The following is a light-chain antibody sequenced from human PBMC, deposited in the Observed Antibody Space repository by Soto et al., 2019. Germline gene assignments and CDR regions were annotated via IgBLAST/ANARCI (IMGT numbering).Light chain of an antibody. V-gene: IGKV3-15*01. CDR3: QQYKNWPTIT. CDR1: QSVTSN. J-gene: IGKJ5*01. Sequence: ELVLTQSPATLSLSPGDSATLSCRDSQSVTSNYLAWFQKKPGQAPRLLIYGAYTRATGIPATFSGSGSGTEFTLTISSLQSEDFAVYYCQQYKNWPTITFGQGTRLEIK. CDR2: GAY.